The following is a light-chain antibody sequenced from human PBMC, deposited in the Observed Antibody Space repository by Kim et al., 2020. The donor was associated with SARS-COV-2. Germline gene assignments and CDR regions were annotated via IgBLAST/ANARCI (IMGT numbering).Light chain of an antibody. Sequence: QSITISCTGTSSGVGGYNYVSWYQQHPGKAPKLMIYDVSNRPSGVSNRFSGSKSGNTASLTISGLQAEDEADYYCSSYTSSSTLCVFGTGTKVTVL. CDR1: SSGVGGYNY. V-gene: IGLV2-14*03. CDR3: SSYTSSSTLCV. CDR2: DVS. J-gene: IGLJ1*01.